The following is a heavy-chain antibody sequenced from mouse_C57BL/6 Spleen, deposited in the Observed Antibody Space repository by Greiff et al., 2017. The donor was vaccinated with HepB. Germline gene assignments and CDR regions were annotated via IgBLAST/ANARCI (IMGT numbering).Heavy chain of an antibody. J-gene: IGHJ1*03. Sequence: EVQRVKSGEGLVKPGGSLKLSCAASGFTFSSYAMSWVRQTPEKRLEWVAYISSGGDYIYCADTVKGRFTISRDNARNTLYLQMSSLKSEDTAMYYCTKLGRDWYFDVWGTGTTVTVSS. CDR3: TKLGRDWYFDV. V-gene: IGHV5-9-1*02. D-gene: IGHD4-1*01. CDR2: ISSGGDYI. CDR1: GFTFSSYA.